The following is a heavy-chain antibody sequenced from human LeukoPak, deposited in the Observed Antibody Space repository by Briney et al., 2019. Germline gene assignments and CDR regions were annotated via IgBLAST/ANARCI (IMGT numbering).Heavy chain of an antibody. V-gene: IGHV3-7*01. D-gene: IGHD6-19*01. CDR2: IKQDGSEK. J-gene: IGHJ6*03. CDR3: AREEGGSGWSYYYYYYMDV. CDR1: GSTFSSYW. Sequence: GGSLRLSCAASGSTFSSYWMSWVRQAPGKGLEWVANIKQDGSEKYYVDSVKGRFTISRDNAKNSLYLQMNSLRAEDTAVYYCAREEGGSGWSYYYYYYMDVWGKGTTVTISS.